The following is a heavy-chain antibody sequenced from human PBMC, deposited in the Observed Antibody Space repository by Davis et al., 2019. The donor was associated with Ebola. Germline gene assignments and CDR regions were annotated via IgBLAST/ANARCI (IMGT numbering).Heavy chain of an antibody. Sequence: SETLSLTCTVSGGSISSSSYYWGWIRQPPGKGLEWIGSIYYSGSTYYNPSLKSRVTISVDTSKNQFSLKLSSVTAADTAVYYCAESDYAGSSFDYWAREPWSPSPQ. J-gene: IGHJ4*02. V-gene: IGHV4-39*01. CDR2: IYYSGST. CDR3: AESDYAGSSFDY. CDR1: GGSISSSSYY. D-gene: IGHD4-23*01.